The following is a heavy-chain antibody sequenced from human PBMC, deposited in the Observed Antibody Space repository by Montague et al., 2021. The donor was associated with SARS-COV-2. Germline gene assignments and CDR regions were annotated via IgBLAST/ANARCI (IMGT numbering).Heavy chain of an antibody. J-gene: IGHJ4*02. CDR1: GGSISSGSYY. D-gene: IGHD6-19*01. Sequence: TLSLTCTVSGGSISSGSYYWSWIRQPAEKGLDWIGRISISGSTNYNPSLKSRVTISVDTSKNQFSLKLSSVTAADTAVYYCARDIAVAGQFDYWGQGTLVTVSS. CDR2: ISISGST. V-gene: IGHV4-61*02. CDR3: ARDIAVAGQFDY.